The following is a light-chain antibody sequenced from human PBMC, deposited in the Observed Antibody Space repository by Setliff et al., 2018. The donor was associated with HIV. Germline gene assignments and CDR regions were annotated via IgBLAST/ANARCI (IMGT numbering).Light chain of an antibody. CDR3: SSYTSSSTPLV. Sequence: QSVLTQPASVSGSPGQSITISCTGTSSDVGGYKYVSWYQQHPGKAPKLMIYEVSNRPSGVSNRFSGSNSGNTASLTISGLQAEDEADYYCSSYTSSSTPLVFGTGTKVTVL. CDR2: EVS. J-gene: IGLJ1*01. CDR1: SSDVGGYKY. V-gene: IGLV2-14*01.